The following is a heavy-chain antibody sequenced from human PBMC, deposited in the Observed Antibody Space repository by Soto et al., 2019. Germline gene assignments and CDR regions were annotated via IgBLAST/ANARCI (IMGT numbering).Heavy chain of an antibody. V-gene: IGHV4-34*01. Sequence: ETLSLTCAVYGGSFSGYYWSWIRQPPGKGLEWIGEINHSGSTNYNPSLKSRVTISVDTSKNQFSLKLSSVTAADTAVYYCARGSGLTGYYRNYYYGMDVWGQGTTVTAP. CDR3: ARGSGLTGYYRNYYYGMDV. CDR2: INHSGST. J-gene: IGHJ6*02. CDR1: GGSFSGYY. D-gene: IGHD3-9*01.